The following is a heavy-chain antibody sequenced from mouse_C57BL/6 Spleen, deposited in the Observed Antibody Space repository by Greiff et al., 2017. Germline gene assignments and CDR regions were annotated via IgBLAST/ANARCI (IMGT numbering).Heavy chain of an antibody. CDR3: ARQDTTLDFDC. CDR2: ISSGGSYT. D-gene: IGHD2-1*01. J-gene: IGHJ2*01. V-gene: IGHV5-6*01. CDR1: GFTFSSYG. Sequence: EVKLMESGGDLVKPGGSLKLSCAASGFTFSSYGMSWVRQTPDKRLEWVATISSGGSYTYYPDSVKGRCTISRDNAKNTLYLQMSSLKSEDTAMYYCARQDTTLDFDCWGQGTTLTVSS.